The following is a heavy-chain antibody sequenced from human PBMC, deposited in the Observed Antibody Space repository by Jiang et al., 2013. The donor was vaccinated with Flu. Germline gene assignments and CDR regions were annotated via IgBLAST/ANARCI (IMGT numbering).Heavy chain of an antibody. D-gene: IGHD3-16*02. V-gene: IGHV3-13*04. CDR2: IGTVDDA. CDR1: RFTFSDYD. J-gene: IGHJ4*02. Sequence: VQLVESGGGLGQPGGSLRLSCASSRFTFSDYDVHWVRQVPGKGLEWVSGIGTVDDAHYPGSVKGRFTISRENATNSLFLQMNSLRAEDTAVFYCARDIHSARSLKGEIDYWGQGTLVTVSP. CDR3: ARDIHSARSLKGEIDY.